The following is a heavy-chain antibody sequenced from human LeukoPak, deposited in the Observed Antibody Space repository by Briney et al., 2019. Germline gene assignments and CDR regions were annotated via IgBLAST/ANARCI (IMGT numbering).Heavy chain of an antibody. CDR1: GGSISGYY. Sequence: SETLSLTCNVSGGSISGYYWTWIRQPPGKGLEWIGYIYYTGTTNYNPSLKSRLTISVHTSHNQFSLQLDSVTAADTAVYYCARRRIAVKGSLPVGYWGQGTLVTVSS. CDR3: ARRRIAVKGSLPVGY. CDR2: IYYTGTT. V-gene: IGHV4-59*01. J-gene: IGHJ4*02. D-gene: IGHD6-19*01.